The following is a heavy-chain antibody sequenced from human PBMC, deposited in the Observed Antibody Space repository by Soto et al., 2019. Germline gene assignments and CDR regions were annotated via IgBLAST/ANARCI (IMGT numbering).Heavy chain of an antibody. D-gene: IGHD3-22*01. CDR3: ARDPSGIVVVTPSWSLLDP. CDR2: INPNSGGT. J-gene: IGHJ5*02. V-gene: IGHV1-2*04. CDR1: GYTFTGYY. Sequence: GASVKLSCKASGYTFTGYYMHWVRQAPGQGLEWMGWINPNSGGTNYAQKFQGWVTMTRDTSISTAYMELSRLRSDDTAVYYCARDPSGIVVVTPSWSLLDPWGQGTLVTVSS.